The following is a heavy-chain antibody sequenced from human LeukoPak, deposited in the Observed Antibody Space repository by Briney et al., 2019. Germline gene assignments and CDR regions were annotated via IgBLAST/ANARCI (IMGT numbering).Heavy chain of an antibody. J-gene: IGHJ5*02. CDR2: INPDGSDK. Sequence: PGGSLRLSCAASGFTFSRQWMSWVRQAPGKGLEGVANINPDGSDKYYVDSVKGRFTISRDNAKSSLYLQMNSLRAEDTAVYYCAKLPYGDYNHHWGQGTLVTVSS. CDR3: AKLPYGDYNHH. D-gene: IGHD4-17*01. V-gene: IGHV3-7*05. CDR1: GFTFSRQW.